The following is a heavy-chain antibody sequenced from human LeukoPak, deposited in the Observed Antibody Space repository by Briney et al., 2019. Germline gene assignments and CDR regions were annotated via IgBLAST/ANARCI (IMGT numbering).Heavy chain of an antibody. J-gene: IGHJ4*02. CDR3: AADSYSSSWHPFDY. Sequence: SVKVSCKASGFTFTSSAMQWVRQARGQRLEWIGWIVVGSGNTNYAQKFQERVTITRDMSTSTAYMELSSLRSEDTAVYYCAADSYSSSWHPFDYWGQGTLVTVSS. D-gene: IGHD6-13*01. CDR2: IVVGSGNT. V-gene: IGHV1-58*02. CDR1: GFTFTSSA.